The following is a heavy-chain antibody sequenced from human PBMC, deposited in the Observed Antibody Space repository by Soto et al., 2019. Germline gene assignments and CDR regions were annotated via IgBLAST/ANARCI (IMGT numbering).Heavy chain of an antibody. Sequence: LRLSCAASGFTFSGSAMHWVRQASGKGLEWVGRIRSKANSYATAYAASVKGRFTISRDDSKNTAYLQMNSLKTEDTAVYYCTRVPGSYSRYYYYGMDVWGQGTTVTVS. CDR2: IRSKANSYAT. CDR1: GFTFSGSA. D-gene: IGHD3-10*01. CDR3: TRVPGSYSRYYYYGMDV. V-gene: IGHV3-73*01. J-gene: IGHJ6*02.